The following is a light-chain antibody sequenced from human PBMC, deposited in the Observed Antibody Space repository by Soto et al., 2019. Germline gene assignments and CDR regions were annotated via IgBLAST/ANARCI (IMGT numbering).Light chain of an antibody. Sequence: QSALTQPASVSGSPGQSITISCTGTSSDVGGYNYVSWYQQHPGKAPKLMIYEVSNRPSGVSNRFSGSKSGNTASLTISGLHAVDEADYYCTSYTSIRLYVFGTGTKVTVL. CDR1: SSDVGGYNY. J-gene: IGLJ1*01. V-gene: IGLV2-14*01. CDR2: EVS. CDR3: TSYTSIRLYV.